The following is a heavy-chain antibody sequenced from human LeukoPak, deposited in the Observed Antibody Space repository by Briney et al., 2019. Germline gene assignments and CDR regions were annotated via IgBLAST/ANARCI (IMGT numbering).Heavy chain of an antibody. J-gene: IGHJ4*02. CDR2: ISYDGSNK. CDR3: AREGYDILTGWRDGFDY. Sequence: PGGSLRLSCAASGFTFSSYAMHWVRQAPGKGLEWVAVISYDGSNKYYADSVKGRFTISRDNSKNTLYLQMNSLRAEDTAVYYCAREGYDILTGWRDGFDYWGQGTLVTVSS. D-gene: IGHD3-9*01. CDR1: GFTFSSYA. V-gene: IGHV3-30-3*01.